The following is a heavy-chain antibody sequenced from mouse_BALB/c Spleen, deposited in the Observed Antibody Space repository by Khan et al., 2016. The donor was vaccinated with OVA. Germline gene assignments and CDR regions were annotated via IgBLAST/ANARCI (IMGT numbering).Heavy chain of an antibody. CDR1: GYTFTSYV. CDR3: ARRDYFGSSSFAY. D-gene: IGHD1-1*01. V-gene: IGHV1S136*01. CDR2: INPYNDGT. Sequence: VHVKQSGPELVKPGASVKMSCKASGYTFTSYVMHWVKQKPGQGLEWIGYINPYNDGTKYNEKFKGKATLTSDKSSSTAYMELSSLTADDSAVYYCARRDYFGSSSFAYWGQGTLVTVSA. J-gene: IGHJ3*01.